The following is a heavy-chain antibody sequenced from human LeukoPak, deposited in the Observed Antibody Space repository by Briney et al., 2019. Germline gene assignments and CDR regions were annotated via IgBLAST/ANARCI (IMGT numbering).Heavy chain of an antibody. D-gene: IGHD3-10*01. J-gene: IGHJ4*02. CDR2: IQSKTDGGTL. CDR3: ARDAYYYVSGTYFYDSGPGAPDY. CDR1: GFRLSNGW. V-gene: IGHV3-15*01. Sequence: GRSLRLSCAASGFRLSNGWMTWDRQAPGKGLEWVGRIQSKTDGGTLDYAAPVKGRFTISRDDSKNTLYLQMNSLRPEDTAVYYCARDAYYYVSGTYFYDSGPGAPDYWGQGTLVTVSP.